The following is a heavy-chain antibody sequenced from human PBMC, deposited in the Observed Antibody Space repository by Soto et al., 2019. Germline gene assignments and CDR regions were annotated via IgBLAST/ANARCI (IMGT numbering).Heavy chain of an antibody. Sequence: EVQLLESGGGLVQPGGSLRLSCAASGFTFSSYAMSWVRQAPGKGLEWVSSVSWSSGSKSYADSVKCRFTISRDNSKRTVYLQMNSLRAEDTAVYFCAKDWCSGTTCYCLENWGQGTLVTVSS. CDR3: AKDWCSGTTCYCLEN. CDR2: VSWSSGSK. CDR1: GFTFSSYA. J-gene: IGHJ4*02. V-gene: IGHV3-23*01. D-gene: IGHD1-7*01.